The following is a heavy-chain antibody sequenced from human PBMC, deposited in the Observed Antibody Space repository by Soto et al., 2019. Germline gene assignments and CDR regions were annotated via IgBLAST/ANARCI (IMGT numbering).Heavy chain of an antibody. Sequence: PGGSLRLSCAASGFSFSSYAMSWVRQAPDKGLEWLSAISGNGGNTYYPDSVKGRFTISRDNSRDTLYLQMNTLRAEDTAVYYYAREPTSTVEGAFDIWGQGTLVTVSS. CDR2: ISGNGGNT. CDR3: AREPTSTVEGAFDI. J-gene: IGHJ3*02. CDR1: GFSFSSYA. D-gene: IGHD4-17*01. V-gene: IGHV3-23*01.